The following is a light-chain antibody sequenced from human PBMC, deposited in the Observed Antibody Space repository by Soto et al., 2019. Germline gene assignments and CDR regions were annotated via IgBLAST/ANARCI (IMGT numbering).Light chain of an antibody. Sequence: QSALTQPPSASGSPGQSVAISCTGTSSDVGGYNYVSWYQQHPGKAPKLMIYDVSNRPSGVPDRFSGSRSGNTASLTISGLQAEDEGDYYCSVYTRTSTYVFGTGTKLTVL. J-gene: IGLJ1*01. CDR3: SVYTRTSTYV. CDR1: SSDVGGYNY. CDR2: DVS. V-gene: IGLV2-18*01.